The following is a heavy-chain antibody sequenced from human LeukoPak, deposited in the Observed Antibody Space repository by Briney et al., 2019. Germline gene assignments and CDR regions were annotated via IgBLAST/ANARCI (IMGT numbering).Heavy chain of an antibody. D-gene: IGHD4-17*01. J-gene: IGHJ4*02. CDR3: ARVDNGDYPDY. CDR2: IYYSGST. Sequence: SETLSLTCTVSGGSISSYYWSWIRQPPGKGLEWIGYIYYSGSTNYNPSLKSRVTISVDTSKNQFSLKLSSVTAADTAVYYCARVDNGDYPDYWGQGTLVTVSS. CDR1: GGSISSYY. V-gene: IGHV4-59*01.